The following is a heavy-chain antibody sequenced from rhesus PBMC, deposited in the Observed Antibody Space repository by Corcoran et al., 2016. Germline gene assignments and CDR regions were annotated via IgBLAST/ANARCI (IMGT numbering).Heavy chain of an antibody. CDR3: ARRDYYGSGELDY. Sequence: QVQLQESGPGLVKPSETLSLTCAVSGGSISGYYWSWIRQPPGKGLDWIGRIYGRGGSTASNPPLKSRVTISTDTSKNQFSRKLSSVAAADTAVYYCARRDYYGSGELDYWGQGVLVTVSS. V-gene: IGHV4-160*01. J-gene: IGHJ4*01. CDR2: IYGRGGST. CDR1: GGSISGYY. D-gene: IGHD3-28*01.